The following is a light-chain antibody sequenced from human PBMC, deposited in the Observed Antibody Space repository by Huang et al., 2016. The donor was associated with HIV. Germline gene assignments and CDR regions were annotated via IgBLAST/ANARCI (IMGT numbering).Light chain of an antibody. CDR1: QSLVHSDGNTY. CDR2: KVS. Sequence: DVVVTQSPLSLPVTLGQPASISCRSSQSLVHSDGNTYLNWFQQRPGQSPRRLIYKVSNRDSGVPDRFSGSGSGTDFTRKISRVEAEDVGVYYCMQGTHWPLFGQGTKLEIK. J-gene: IGKJ2*01. CDR3: MQGTHWPL. V-gene: IGKV2-30*02.